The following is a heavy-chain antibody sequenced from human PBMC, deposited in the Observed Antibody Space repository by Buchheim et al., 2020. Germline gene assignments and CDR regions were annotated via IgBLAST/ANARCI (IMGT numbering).Heavy chain of an antibody. Sequence: DVQLVESGGGLVQPGGSLRLSCAASGFTFSNSWMSWVRQAPGKGLEWVAEINEDGSGKYYVDSVKGRFAISRDNAKNSLYLQMNSLGAEDTAVYYCVYWYYRWGQGTL. CDR3: VYWYYR. V-gene: IGHV3-7*01. D-gene: IGHD2-8*02. J-gene: IGHJ4*02. CDR1: GFTFSNSW. CDR2: INEDGSGK.